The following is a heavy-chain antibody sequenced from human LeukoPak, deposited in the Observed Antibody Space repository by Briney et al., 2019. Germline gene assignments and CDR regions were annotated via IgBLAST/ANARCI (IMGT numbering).Heavy chain of an antibody. J-gene: IGHJ3*02. CDR2: IYNSGST. Sequence: KPSETLSLTCTVSGGSISSSSYSWGWIRQPPGKGLEWIGSIYNSGSTYYNPSLKSRVTISVDTSKNQFSLKLSSVTAADTAVYYCARDASWIAVAAKPAFDIWGQGTVVTVSS. CDR3: ARDASWIAVAAKPAFDI. CDR1: GGSISSSSYS. V-gene: IGHV4-39*07. D-gene: IGHD6-19*01.